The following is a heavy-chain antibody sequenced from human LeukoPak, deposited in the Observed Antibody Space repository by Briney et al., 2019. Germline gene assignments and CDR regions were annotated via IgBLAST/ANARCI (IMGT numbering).Heavy chain of an antibody. Sequence: ASVKVSCKASGYTFTGYYMHWVRQAPGQGLEWMAIINPSGDVRSYAQKFQGRVTVTRDMSTRTVYMELSDLRPEDTAVYYCAGDYSGEWEQLTGWWFDPWGQGTLVIVSS. CDR1: GYTFTGYY. V-gene: IGHV1-46*01. CDR2: INPSGDVR. J-gene: IGHJ5*02. CDR3: AGDYSGEWEQLTGWWFDP. D-gene: IGHD1-26*01.